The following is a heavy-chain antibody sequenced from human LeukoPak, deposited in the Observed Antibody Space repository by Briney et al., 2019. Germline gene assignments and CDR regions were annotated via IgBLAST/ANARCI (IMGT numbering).Heavy chain of an antibody. D-gene: IGHD3-22*01. CDR3: ARHLHYYDSSGYYFDAFDI. CDR1: GGSISSYY. J-gene: IGHJ3*02. CDR2: IYYSGST. V-gene: IGHV4-59*08. Sequence: SETLSLTCTVSGGSISSYYWSWIRQPPGKGLEWIGYIYYSGSTNYNPSLKSRVTISVDTSKNQFSLKLSSVTAADTAVYYCARHLHYYDSSGYYFDAFDIWGQGTMVTVSS.